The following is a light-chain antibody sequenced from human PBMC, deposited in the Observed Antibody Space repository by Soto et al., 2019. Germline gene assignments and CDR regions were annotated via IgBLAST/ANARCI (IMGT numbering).Light chain of an antibody. CDR1: QSISSSY. CDR2: GAS. Sequence: EIELTQSPGTLSLSPAKRATLSCRASQSISSSYLAWYQQRPGQAPRLLIYGASSRATGIPDRFSGSGSGTDFTLTISRLEPEDFAVFYCQQYGSSSWTFGQGTKVDIK. CDR3: QQYGSSSWT. J-gene: IGKJ1*01. V-gene: IGKV3-20*01.